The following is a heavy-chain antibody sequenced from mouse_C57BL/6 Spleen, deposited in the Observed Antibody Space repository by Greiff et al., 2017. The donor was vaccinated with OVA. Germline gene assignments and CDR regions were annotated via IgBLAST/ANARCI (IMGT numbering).Heavy chain of an antibody. J-gene: IGHJ2*01. CDR2: ISDGGSYT. D-gene: IGHD3-2*02. CDR1: GFTFSSYA. CDR3: ARDLDSSGYRYFDY. Sequence: VQLQQSGGGLVKPGGSLKLSCAASGFTFSSYAMSWVRQTPEKRLEWVATISDGGSYTYYPDNVKGRFTISRDNAKNNLYLQMSHLKSEDTAMYYCARDLDSSGYRYFDYWGQGTTLTVSS. V-gene: IGHV5-4*01.